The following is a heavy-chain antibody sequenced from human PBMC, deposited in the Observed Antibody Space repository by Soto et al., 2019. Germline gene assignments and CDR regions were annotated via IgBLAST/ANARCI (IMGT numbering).Heavy chain of an antibody. Sequence: GASVKVSCKASGYTFTGYYMHWVRQAPGQGLEWMGWINPNSGGTNYAQKFQGRVTMTRDTSISTAYMELSRPRSDDTAVYYCAREGSSGWYFQDWFDPWGQGTLVTVSS. D-gene: IGHD6-19*01. V-gene: IGHV1-2*02. CDR1: GYTFTGYY. J-gene: IGHJ5*02. CDR3: AREGSSGWYFQDWFDP. CDR2: INPNSGGT.